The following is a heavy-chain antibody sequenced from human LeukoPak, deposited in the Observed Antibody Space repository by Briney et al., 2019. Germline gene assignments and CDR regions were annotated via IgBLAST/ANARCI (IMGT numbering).Heavy chain of an antibody. CDR2: IFPSGGEI. Sequence: PGGSLRLSCAASGFTFSTFAMLWVRQPRGKGLEWVSSIFPSGGEIHYADSVRGRFTISRDNSKSTLSLQMNSLRAEDTAIYYCAKERHFDYWGQGTLVTVSS. CDR1: GFTFSTFA. CDR3: AKERHFDY. J-gene: IGHJ4*02. V-gene: IGHV3-23*01.